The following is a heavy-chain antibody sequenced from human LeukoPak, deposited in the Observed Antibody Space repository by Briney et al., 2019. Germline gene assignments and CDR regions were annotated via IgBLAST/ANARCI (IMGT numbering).Heavy chain of an antibody. D-gene: IGHD3-10*01. CDR1: GFTFSSYS. V-gene: IGHV3-21*01. CDR2: ISSSSSYI. Sequence: GGSLRLSCAASGFTFSSYSMNWVRQAPGKGLEWVSSISSSSSYIYYADSVKGRFTISRDNAKNSLYLQTNSLRAEDTAVYYCARDSRGYGSGSSTYYFDYWGQGTLVTVSS. J-gene: IGHJ4*02. CDR3: ARDSRGYGSGSSTYYFDY.